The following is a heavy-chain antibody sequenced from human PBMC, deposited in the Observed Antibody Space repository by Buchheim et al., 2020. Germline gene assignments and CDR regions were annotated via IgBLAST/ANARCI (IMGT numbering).Heavy chain of an antibody. D-gene: IGHD5-24*01. J-gene: IGHJ4*02. CDR1: GFTFSSYD. CDR2: ISSDGSNK. CDR3: ANGHSDY. V-gene: IGHV3-30*04. Sequence: QVQLVESGGGVVQPGRSLSLSCVASGFTFSSYDMHWVRQAPGKGLEWVAVISSDGSNKNYADSVKGRFTISRDNSKNTLYLQMNSLRTEDTSVYYCANGHSDYWGQGTLGTVSS.